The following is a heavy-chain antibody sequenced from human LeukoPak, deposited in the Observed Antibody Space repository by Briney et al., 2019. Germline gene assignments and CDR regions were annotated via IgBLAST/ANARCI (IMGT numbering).Heavy chain of an antibody. CDR3: ARDSYITMIVVVITPMDV. CDR2: ISSSSSYI. CDR1: GFTLSSYS. V-gene: IGHV3-21*01. D-gene: IGHD3-22*01. Sequence: GGSLRLSCAASGFTLSSYSMNWVRQAPGKGLEWVSSISSSSSYIYYADSVKGRFTISRDNAKNSLYLQMNSLRAEDTAVYYCARDSYITMIVVVITPMDVWGQRTTVTVSS. J-gene: IGHJ6*02.